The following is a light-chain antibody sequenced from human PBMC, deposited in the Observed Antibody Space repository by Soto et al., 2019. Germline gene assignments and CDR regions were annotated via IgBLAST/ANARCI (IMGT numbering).Light chain of an antibody. J-gene: IGLJ2*01. CDR3: SSYTSSSTPYVL. CDR2: DVS. Sequence: QSALTQPASVSGSPGQSITISCTGTSSDVGGYNYVSWYQQHPGKAPKLMIYDVSIRPSGVSNRFSGSKSGNTASLTISGLQAEDKADYYCSSYTSSSTPYVLFGGGTKLTVL. V-gene: IGLV2-14*01. CDR1: SSDVGGYNY.